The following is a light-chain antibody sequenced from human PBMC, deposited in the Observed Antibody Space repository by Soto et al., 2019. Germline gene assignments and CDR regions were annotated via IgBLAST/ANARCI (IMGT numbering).Light chain of an antibody. V-gene: IGLV2-8*01. CDR1: SSDVGGYNY. Sequence: QSALTQPPSASGSPGQSVTISCTGTSSDVGGYNYVSWYQQHPGKAPKLMISEVSKRPSGVPDRFSGSKSGNTASLTVSGPQSEAEADYICGSFAGNNNFVFGGGTKVTVL. CDR3: GSFAGNNNFV. J-gene: IGLJ2*01. CDR2: EVS.